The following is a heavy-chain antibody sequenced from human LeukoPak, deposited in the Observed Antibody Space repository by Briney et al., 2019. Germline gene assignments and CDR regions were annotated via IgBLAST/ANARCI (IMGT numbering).Heavy chain of an antibody. D-gene: IGHD2-2*01. CDR2: IIPIFGTA. Sequence: ASVKVSCKASGGTFSSYAISWVRQAPGQGLEWMGGIIPIFGTANYAQKFQGRVTITADKSTSTAYMELSSLRSEDTAVYYCAREGVPDIVVVPAASDAFDIWGQGTMVTVSS. V-gene: IGHV1-69*06. J-gene: IGHJ3*02. CDR3: AREGVPDIVVVPAASDAFDI. CDR1: GGTFSSYA.